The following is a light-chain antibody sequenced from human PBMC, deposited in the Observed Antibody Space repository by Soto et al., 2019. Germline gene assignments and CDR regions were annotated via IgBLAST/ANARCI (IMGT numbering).Light chain of an antibody. V-gene: IGKV3-15*01. J-gene: IGKJ4*01. CDR2: TAS. CDR1: QNVRDQ. Sequence: EVVMTQSPATLSVSPGERATLSCRPSQNVRDQLVWYQQRPGQAPRLLIHTASTRATGIPARFSGSGSGTEFTLTISSLQSEDVAVYYCQQHANWPPLTFGGGTKVEIK. CDR3: QQHANWPPLT.